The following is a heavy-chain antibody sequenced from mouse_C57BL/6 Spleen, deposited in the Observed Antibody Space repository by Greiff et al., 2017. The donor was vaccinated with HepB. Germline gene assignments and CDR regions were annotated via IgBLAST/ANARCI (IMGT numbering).Heavy chain of an antibody. J-gene: IGHJ3*01. V-gene: IGHV1-20*01. CDR2: INPYNGDT. CDR1: GYSFTGYF. D-gene: IGHD1-1*02. Sequence: EVQLQQSGPELVKPGDSVKISCKASGYSFTGYFMNWVMQSHGKSLEWIGRINPYNGDTFYNQKFKGKATLTVDKSSSTAHMELRSLTSEDSAVYYCARNGGNPAWFAYWGQGTLVTVSA. CDR3: ARNGGNPAWFAY.